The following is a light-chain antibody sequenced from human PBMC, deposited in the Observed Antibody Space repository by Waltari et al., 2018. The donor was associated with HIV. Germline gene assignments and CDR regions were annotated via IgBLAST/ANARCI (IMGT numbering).Light chain of an antibody. V-gene: IGKV3-20*01. Sequence: EIVLTQSPVTLSLSPGDRATLSCRASETLSNNYLAWYQQKPGQAPRLLISAASSRATGIPGRFSGSGSGTDFTLTISRLEPEDFAVYYCQQYGSSPPVYTFGQGTKLEIK. CDR2: AAS. J-gene: IGKJ2*01. CDR3: QQYGSSPPVYT. CDR1: ETLSNNY.